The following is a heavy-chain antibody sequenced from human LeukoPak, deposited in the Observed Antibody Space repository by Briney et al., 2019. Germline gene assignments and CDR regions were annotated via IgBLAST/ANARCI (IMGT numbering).Heavy chain of an antibody. CDR3: ARVRLVRGAPDYYFDY. CDR2: IYHSGST. V-gene: IGHV4-30-2*01. Sequence: SETLSLTCTVSGGSISSGGYYWSWIRQPPGKGLEWIGYIYHSGSTYYNPSLKSRVTISVDRSKNQFSLKLSSVTAADTAVYYCARVRLVRGAPDYYFDYWGQGTLVTVSS. D-gene: IGHD3-10*01. CDR1: GGSISSGGYY. J-gene: IGHJ4*02.